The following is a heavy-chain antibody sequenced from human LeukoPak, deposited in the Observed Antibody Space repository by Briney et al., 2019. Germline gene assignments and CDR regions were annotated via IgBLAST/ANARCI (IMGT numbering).Heavy chain of an antibody. CDR1: GYSFTSYW. V-gene: IGHV5-51*01. CDR3: ARSAGRRYSSSWYETCYFDY. CDR2: IYPCDSDT. J-gene: IGHJ4*02. D-gene: IGHD6-13*01. Sequence: GESLKISCKGSGYSFTSYWVGWVRQMPGKGLDWMGIIYPCDSDTRYSPSFQSQVTISADKSISTAYLQWSSLKASDTAMYYCARSAGRRYSSSWYETCYFDYWGQGTLVTVSS.